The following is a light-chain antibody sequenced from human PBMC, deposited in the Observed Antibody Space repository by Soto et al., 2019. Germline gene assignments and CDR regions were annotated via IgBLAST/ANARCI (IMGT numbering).Light chain of an antibody. CDR3: QQYGSSLTWT. V-gene: IGKV3-15*01. CDR1: QSVSSN. Sequence: IVMTQSPATLSVSPGERATLSCRASQSVSSNLAWYQQKPGQAPRLLIYGAPTRATGIPARFSGSGSGTEFTLTISRLEPEDFAVYYCQQYGSSLTWTFGQGTKVDIK. J-gene: IGKJ1*01. CDR2: GAP.